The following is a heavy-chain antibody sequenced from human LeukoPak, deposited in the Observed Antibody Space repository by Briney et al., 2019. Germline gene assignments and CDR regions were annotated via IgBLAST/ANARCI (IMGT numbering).Heavy chain of an antibody. D-gene: IGHD3-22*01. V-gene: IGHV3-21*01. CDR1: GFSFKTYT. Sequence: GGSLRLSCAASGFSFKTYTMNRVRQAPGKGLEWVSSVNPSHHYKYYADSVKGRFTISRDNAKSSLYLQMNSLRAEDTAVYYCARDRDYYDSNSFSPDAFGIWGQGTMVTVSS. J-gene: IGHJ3*02. CDR3: ARDRDYYDSNSFSPDAFGI. CDR2: VNPSHHYK.